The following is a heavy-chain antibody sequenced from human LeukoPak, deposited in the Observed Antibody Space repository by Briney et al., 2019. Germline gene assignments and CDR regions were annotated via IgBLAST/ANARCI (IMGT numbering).Heavy chain of an antibody. J-gene: IGHJ4*02. Sequence: ASETLSLTCAVSGGSISSGGYSWSWIRQPPGKGLEWIGYIYHSGSTYYNPSLKSRVTISVDRSKNQFSLKLSSVTAADTAVYYGARGHYYDSSGYYQGYYFDYWGQGTLVTVSS. D-gene: IGHD3-22*01. CDR1: GGSISSGGYS. V-gene: IGHV4-30-2*01. CDR2: IYHSGST. CDR3: ARGHYYDSSGYYQGYYFDY.